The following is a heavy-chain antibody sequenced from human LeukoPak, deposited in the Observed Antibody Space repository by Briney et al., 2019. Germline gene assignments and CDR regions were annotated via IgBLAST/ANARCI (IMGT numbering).Heavy chain of an antibody. Sequence: PGGSLRLSCAASGLTVSSNYMSWVRQAPGKGLEWVSVIYSGANTYYADSVKGRFTISRDNSKNTLYLQMNSLRAEDTAVYYCARDNYGSGSYYPFEYWGQGTLVTVSS. D-gene: IGHD3-10*01. CDR1: GLTVSSNY. V-gene: IGHV3-66*01. CDR2: IYSGANT. J-gene: IGHJ4*02. CDR3: ARDNYGSGSYYPFEY.